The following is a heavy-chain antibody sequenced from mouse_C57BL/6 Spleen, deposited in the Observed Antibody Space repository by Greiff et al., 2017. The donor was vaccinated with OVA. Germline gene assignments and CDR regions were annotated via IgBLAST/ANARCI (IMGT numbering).Heavy chain of an antibody. D-gene: IGHD3-1*01. J-gene: IGHJ1*03. V-gene: IGHV1-66*01. Sequence: QVQLQQSGPELVKPGASVKISCKASGYSFTSYYIHWVKQRPGQGLEWIGWIYPGSGNTKYNEKFKGKATLTADTSSSTAYMQLSSLTSEDSAVYYCARDTNRAGGYFDVWGTGTTVTVSS. CDR3: ARDTNRAGGYFDV. CDR2: IYPGSGNT. CDR1: GYSFTSYY.